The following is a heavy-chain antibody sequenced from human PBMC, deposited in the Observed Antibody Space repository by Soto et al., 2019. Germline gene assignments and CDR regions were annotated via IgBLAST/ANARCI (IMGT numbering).Heavy chain of an antibody. CDR1: GGSISSSSYY. CDR3: ARGPSGDKVHY. Sequence: PSETLSLTCTVSGGSISSSSYYWGWIRQPPGEGLEWIGHIFDSGTTYTNPSLRSQVAISLDTSKNHFSLTLSSVTAADTAVYYCARGPSGDKVHYWGQGALVTVSS. CDR2: IFDSGTT. J-gene: IGHJ4*02. D-gene: IGHD7-27*01. V-gene: IGHV4-30-4*08.